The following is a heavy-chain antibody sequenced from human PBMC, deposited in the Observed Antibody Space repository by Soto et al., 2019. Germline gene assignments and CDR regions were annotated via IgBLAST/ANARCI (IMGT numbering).Heavy chain of an antibody. Sequence: PGGSLRLSCATSGFTFSSYGMHWVRQAPGKGLEWVAVISYDGSNKYYADSVKGRFTISRDNSKNTLYLQMNSLRAEDTAVFYCANGDYYDSSGYNADVFDIWGQGTMVTVSS. CDR1: GFTFSSYG. CDR2: ISYDGSNK. D-gene: IGHD3-22*01. CDR3: ANGDYYDSSGYNADVFDI. V-gene: IGHV3-30*18. J-gene: IGHJ3*02.